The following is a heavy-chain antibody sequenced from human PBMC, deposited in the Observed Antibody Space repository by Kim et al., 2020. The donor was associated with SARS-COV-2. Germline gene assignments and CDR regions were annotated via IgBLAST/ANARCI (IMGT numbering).Heavy chain of an antibody. D-gene: IGHD2-15*01. V-gene: IGHV3-15*01. CDR1: GFTFSNAW. CDR3: TIGVFSYCSGGSCYSVDP. CDR2: IKSKTDGGTT. J-gene: IGHJ5*02. Sequence: GGSLRLSCAASGFTFSNAWMSWVRQAPGKGLEWVGRIKSKTDGGTTDYAAPVKGRFTISRDDSKNTLYLQINSLKTEDTAVYYCTIGVFSYCSGGSCYSVDPWGQGTLVTVSS.